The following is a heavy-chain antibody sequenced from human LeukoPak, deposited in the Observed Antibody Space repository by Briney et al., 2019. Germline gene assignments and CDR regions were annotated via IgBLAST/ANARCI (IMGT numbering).Heavy chain of an antibody. D-gene: IGHD2-15*01. V-gene: IGHV4-59*01. CDR3: ARDVNCSGNSCYDS. CDR2: IYYSGST. CDR1: GGSISPYY. J-gene: IGHJ4*02. Sequence: PSETLPLTCTVSGGSISPYYWNWIRQPPGKGLEWIGYIYYSGSTNYNPSLESRVTISLDMSKNQFSLKLSSVTAADTAIYYCARDVNCSGNSCYDSWGQGTLVTVSS.